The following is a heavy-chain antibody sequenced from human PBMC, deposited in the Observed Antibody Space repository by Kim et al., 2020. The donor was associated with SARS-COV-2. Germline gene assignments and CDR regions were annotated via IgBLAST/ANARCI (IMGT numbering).Heavy chain of an antibody. Sequence: YAQKFQGSVTITADKATSTAYMELSSLRSEDTAVYYCARPFDNYYGMDVWGQGTTVTVSS. J-gene: IGHJ6*02. CDR3: ARPFDNYYGMDV. V-gene: IGHV1-69*02.